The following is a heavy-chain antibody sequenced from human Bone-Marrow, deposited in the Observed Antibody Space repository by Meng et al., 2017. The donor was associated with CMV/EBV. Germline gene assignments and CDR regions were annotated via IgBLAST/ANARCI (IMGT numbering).Heavy chain of an antibody. V-gene: IGHV4-38-2*01. CDR2: IYHSGST. CDR1: GYSISSGYY. D-gene: IGHD3-3*01. CDR3: ARRSDFWSGYWENYFDY. Sequence: SETLSLTCAVSGYSISSGYYWGWIRQPPGKGLEWIGSIYHSGSTYYNPSLKSRVTISVDTSKNQFSLKLSSVTAADTAVYYCARRSDFWSGYWENYFDYWGQGTLVTVSS. J-gene: IGHJ4*02.